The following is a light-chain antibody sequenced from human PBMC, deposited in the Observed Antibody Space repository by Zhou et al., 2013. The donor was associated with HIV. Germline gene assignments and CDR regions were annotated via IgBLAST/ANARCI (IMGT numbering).Light chain of an antibody. Sequence: DIQMTQSPSSLYASVGDRVTITCRASQDINKYVAWFQQRPGKGPKSLIHAAASLQSGVPSKFSGSGSGTDFTLTINSLQPEDFATYYCQQYNSYPYTFGQGTKLEIK. CDR2: AAA. CDR1: QDINKY. CDR3: QQYNSYPYT. V-gene: IGKV1-16*02. J-gene: IGKJ2*01.